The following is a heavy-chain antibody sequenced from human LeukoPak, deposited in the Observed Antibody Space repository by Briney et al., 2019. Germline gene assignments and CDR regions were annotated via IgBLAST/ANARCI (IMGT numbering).Heavy chain of an antibody. Sequence: GGSLRLSCAASGFTFSSYSMNWVRQAPGKGLEWVSSISSSSSYIYYADSVKGRFTISRDNAKNSLYLQMNSLRAEDAAVYYCAKAPVTTCRGAYCYPFDYWGQGTLVTVSS. CDR2: ISSSSSYI. J-gene: IGHJ4*02. CDR3: AKAPVTTCRGAYCYPFDY. CDR1: GFTFSSYS. V-gene: IGHV3-21*04. D-gene: IGHD2-21*01.